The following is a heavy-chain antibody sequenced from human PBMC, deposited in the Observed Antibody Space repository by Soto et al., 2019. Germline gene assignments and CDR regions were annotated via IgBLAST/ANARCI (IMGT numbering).Heavy chain of an antibody. J-gene: IGHJ5*01. CDR3: TTDLNWSGT. V-gene: IGHV3-66*01. CDR2: IYSGGST. Sequence: GGSLRLSCAASGFTVSSNYMSWVRQAPGKGLEWVSVIYSGGSTYYADGSETYYVESVKGRFTISRDNTKNSVSLHMNSLGVEDTGLYYCTTDLNWSGTWGQGTMVTVSS. CDR1: GFTVSSNY. D-gene: IGHD3-3*01.